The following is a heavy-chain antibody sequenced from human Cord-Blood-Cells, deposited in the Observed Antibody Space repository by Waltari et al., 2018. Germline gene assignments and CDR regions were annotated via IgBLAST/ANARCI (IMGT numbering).Heavy chain of an antibody. CDR1: GGSISSRSYY. CDR2: IYYSGST. V-gene: IGHV4-39*01. D-gene: IGHD3-22*01. Sequence: QLQLQESGPGLVKPSETLSLTCTVSGGSISSRSYYWARILQPPGKGLEWIGSIYYSGSTYYNPSLKSRVTISVDTSKNQFSLKLSSVTAADTAVYYCASYLVYYYDSSGYFDYWGQGTLVTVSS. CDR3: ASYLVYYYDSSGYFDY. J-gene: IGHJ4*02.